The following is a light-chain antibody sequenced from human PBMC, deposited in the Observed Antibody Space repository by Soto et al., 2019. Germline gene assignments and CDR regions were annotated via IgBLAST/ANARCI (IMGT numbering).Light chain of an antibody. CDR2: DVS. J-gene: IGLJ2*01. CDR3: CSYAGSYTLI. CDR1: SNDVGGYNY. V-gene: IGLV2-11*01. Sequence: QSALTQPRSVSGSPGQSVTISCTGTSNDVGGYNYVSWYQQHPGKAPKLMICDVSKRPSGVPDRFSGSKSGNTASLTISGLQAEDEADYYCCSYAGSYTLIFGGGTKLTVL.